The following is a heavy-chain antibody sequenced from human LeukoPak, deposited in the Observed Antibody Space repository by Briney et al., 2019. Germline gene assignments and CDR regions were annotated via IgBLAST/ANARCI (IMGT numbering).Heavy chain of an antibody. CDR2: INHSGST. D-gene: IGHD5-12*01. CDR1: GGSFSGYY. V-gene: IGHV4-34*01. CDR3: ARTGDIVATIYFGYYYGMDV. Sequence: PSETLSLTCAVYGGSFSGYYWSWIRQPPGKGLEWIGEINHSGSTNYNPSLKRRVTISVDTSKNQFSLKLSSVTAADTAVYYCARTGDIVATIYFGYYYGMDVWGQGTTVTVSS. J-gene: IGHJ6*02.